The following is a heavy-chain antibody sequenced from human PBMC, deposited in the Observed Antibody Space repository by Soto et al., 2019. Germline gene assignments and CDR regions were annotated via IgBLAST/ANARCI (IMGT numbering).Heavy chain of an antibody. CDR1: EFTFRNYW. CDR3: FGGNGGPQ. D-gene: IGHD2-15*01. J-gene: IGHJ4*02. V-gene: IGHV3-7*03. CDR2: ISPDGRTT. Sequence: GRSRRLSCVTSEFTFRNYWLNWVRQVPGKGLEWVANISPDGRTTNYVDSVKGRFIISXXXVXXSXSLXKNXXRVXDTAAYFCFGGNGGPQWGQGSPVTVSS.